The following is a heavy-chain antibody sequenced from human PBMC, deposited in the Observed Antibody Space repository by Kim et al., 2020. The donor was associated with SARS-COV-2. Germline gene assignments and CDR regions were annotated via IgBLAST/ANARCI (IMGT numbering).Heavy chain of an antibody. CDR2: INPSGGST. Sequence: ASVKVSCKASGYTFTSYYMHWVRQAPGQGLEWMGIINPSGGSTSYAQKFQGRVTMTRDTSTSTVYMELSSLRSEDTAVYYCARDLEAYYDSSGYYRNYYYYGMDVWGQGTTVTVSS. V-gene: IGHV1-46*01. CDR1: GYTFTSYY. J-gene: IGHJ6*02. D-gene: IGHD3-22*01. CDR3: ARDLEAYYDSSGYYRNYYYYGMDV.